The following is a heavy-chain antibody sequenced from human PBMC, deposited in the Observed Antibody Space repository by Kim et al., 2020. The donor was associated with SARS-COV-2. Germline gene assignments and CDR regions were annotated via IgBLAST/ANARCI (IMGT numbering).Heavy chain of an antibody. CDR3: ARGGSTRLLDY. CDR2: INSGGST. CDR1: GFTVSSNY. J-gene: IGHJ4*02. Sequence: GGSLRLSCAASGFTVSSNYMSWVRQAPGKGLEWVSLINSGGSTYYADYAKGRFIIFSDNSKNTLFLQMNSLRAEDTAVYYCARGGSTRLLDYWGQGTLVT. V-gene: IGHV3-66*01. D-gene: IGHD6-13*01.